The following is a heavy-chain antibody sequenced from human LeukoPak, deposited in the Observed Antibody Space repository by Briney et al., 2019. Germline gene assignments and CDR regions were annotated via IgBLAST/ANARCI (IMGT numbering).Heavy chain of an antibody. CDR1: GGSFSGYY. Sequence: SETLSLTCAVYGGSFSGYYWSWIRQPPGKGLEWIGEINHSGSTNYNPSLKSRVTISVDTSKNQFSLKLNSVTAADTAVYYCASTYSYGYRPFDYWGQGTLVTVSS. J-gene: IGHJ4*02. CDR3: ASTYSYGYRPFDY. V-gene: IGHV4-34*01. CDR2: INHSGST. D-gene: IGHD5-18*01.